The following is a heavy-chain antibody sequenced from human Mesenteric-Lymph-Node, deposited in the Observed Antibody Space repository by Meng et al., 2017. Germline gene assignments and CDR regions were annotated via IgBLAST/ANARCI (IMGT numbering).Heavy chain of an antibody. Sequence: QLQLQESGPGLVKPSETLSLTCTVSGGSIRSSSYYWGWIRQPPGKGLEYIGSIFYSGNTYYNPSLKSRVTISIGTSENQFSLKLSSVTAADTAVYYCARRVFYGSANFDYWGQGTLVTVSS. CDR1: GGSIRSSSYY. CDR2: IFYSGNT. CDR3: ARRVFYGSANFDY. V-gene: IGHV4-39*01. D-gene: IGHD3-10*01. J-gene: IGHJ4*02.